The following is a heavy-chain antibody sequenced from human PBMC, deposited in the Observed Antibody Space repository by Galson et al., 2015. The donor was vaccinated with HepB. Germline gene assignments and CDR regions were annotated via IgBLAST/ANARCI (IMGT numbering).Heavy chain of an antibody. J-gene: IGHJ5*02. V-gene: IGHV3-23*01. D-gene: IGHD6-13*01. CDR3: AKAVAAAEGYLSNWFDP. Sequence: SLRLSCAVSGFTFRNYAMAWVRQAPGKGLEWVSAISGSGASTFYANSVKGRFTISRENSKNTLYLEMNSLRVEDTAVYYCAKAVAAAEGYLSNWFDPWAREPWSPSPQ. CDR2: ISGSGAST. CDR1: GFTFRNYA.